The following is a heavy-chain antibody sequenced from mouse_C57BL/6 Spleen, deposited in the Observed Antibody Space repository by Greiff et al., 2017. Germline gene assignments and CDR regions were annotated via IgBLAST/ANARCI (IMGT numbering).Heavy chain of an antibody. CDR3: ARMDY. Sequence: EVQLQESGGGLVKPGGSLKLSCAASGFTFSDYGMHWVRQAPEKGLEWVAYISSGSSTIYYADTVKGRFTISRDNAKNTLFLQMTSLRSEDTAMYYCARMDYWGQGTSVTVSS. CDR2: ISSGSSTI. V-gene: IGHV5-17*01. CDR1: GFTFSDYG. J-gene: IGHJ4*01.